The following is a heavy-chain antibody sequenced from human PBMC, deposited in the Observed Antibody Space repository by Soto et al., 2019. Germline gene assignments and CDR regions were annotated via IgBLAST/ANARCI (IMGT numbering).Heavy chain of an antibody. D-gene: IGHD2-2*01. Sequence: QVQLVQSGAEVKKPGSSVKVSCKASGGTFSSYTISWVRQAPGQGLEWMGRIIPILGIANYAQKFQGRVTITADKSTSTAYXVLXSXTSEDTAVYYCARDFPMVVVPAARLGAEDYYYGMDVWGQGTTVTVSS. J-gene: IGHJ6*02. CDR2: IIPILGIA. V-gene: IGHV1-69*08. CDR3: ARDFPMVVVPAARLGAEDYYYGMDV. CDR1: GGTFSSYT.